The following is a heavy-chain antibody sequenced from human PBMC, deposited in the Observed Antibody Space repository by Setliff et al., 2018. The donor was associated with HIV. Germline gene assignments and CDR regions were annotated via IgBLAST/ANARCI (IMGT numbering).Heavy chain of an antibody. V-gene: IGHV3-33*08. D-gene: IGHD3-10*01. Sequence: GGSLRLSCAASGFTFTSYGMHWVRQAPGKGLEWVAVIWYDGSNKYYADSVKGRFTISRDNSKNTLYLQMNSLRAEDTAVYYCARSSNLPYGSGNPLFDYWGQGTLVTVSS. CDR1: GFTFTSYG. CDR2: IWYDGSNK. J-gene: IGHJ4*02. CDR3: ARSSNLPYGSGNPLFDY.